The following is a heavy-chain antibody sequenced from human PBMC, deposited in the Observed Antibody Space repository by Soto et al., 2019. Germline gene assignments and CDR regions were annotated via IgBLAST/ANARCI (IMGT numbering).Heavy chain of an antibody. CDR2: ISSSSSYI. D-gene: IGHD3-3*01. CDR3: ARGGDGDFWRPSQYFQH. CDR1: GFTFSSYS. Sequence: GGSLRLSCAASGFTFSSYSMNWVRQAPGKGLEWVSSISSSSSYIYYADSVKGRFTISRDNAKNSLYLQMNSLRAEDTAVYYCARGGDGDFWRPSQYFQHWGQGTLVTVSS. V-gene: IGHV3-21*01. J-gene: IGHJ1*01.